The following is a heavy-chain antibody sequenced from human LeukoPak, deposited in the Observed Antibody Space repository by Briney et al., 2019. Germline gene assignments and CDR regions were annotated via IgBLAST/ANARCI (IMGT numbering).Heavy chain of an antibody. J-gene: IGHJ6*03. V-gene: IGHV3-23*01. CDR1: GFTFSSYA. D-gene: IGHD4-17*01. Sequence: PGGSLRLSCAASGFTFSSYAMSWVRQAPGKGLEWVSDINGSGGSTYYADSVKGRFTISRDNSKNTLYLQMNSLRAEDTAVYYCARDYGDYVKYYYYYYMDVWGKGTTVTVSS. CDR2: INGSGGST. CDR3: ARDYGDYVKYYYYYYMDV.